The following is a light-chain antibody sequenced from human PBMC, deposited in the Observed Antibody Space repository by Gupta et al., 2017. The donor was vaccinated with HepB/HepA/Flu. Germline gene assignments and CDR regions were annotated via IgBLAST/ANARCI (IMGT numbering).Light chain of an antibody. CDR2: GTF. V-gene: IGKV3-20*01. CDR3: QHNEHSPAWT. Sequence: LLTQSPGTLSLSPGERATLSCRASQTICNDFLAWYQQKPGQAPRLLIYGTFSRATGVSDRFSGSGGGTDFTLTISRREQEDFAVYYCQHNEHSPAWTFGQGTKVEIK. J-gene: IGKJ1*01. CDR1: QTICNDF.